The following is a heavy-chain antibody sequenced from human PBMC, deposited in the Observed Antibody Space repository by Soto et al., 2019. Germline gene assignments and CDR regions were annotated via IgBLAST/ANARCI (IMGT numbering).Heavy chain of an antibody. CDR2: INTGNGDT. Sequence: SVEVSCKASAYTFKNYAVHWARQAPGQRLKCMGWINTGNGDTEYSQKFQGRVTITRDTSASTAYMELSSLRSEDTAVYYCARVRGSKYGYYGDLDYWGQGTLGTVSS. J-gene: IGHJ4*02. CDR1: AYTFKNYA. D-gene: IGHD3-16*01. CDR3: ARVRGSKYGYYGDLDY. V-gene: IGHV1-3*04.